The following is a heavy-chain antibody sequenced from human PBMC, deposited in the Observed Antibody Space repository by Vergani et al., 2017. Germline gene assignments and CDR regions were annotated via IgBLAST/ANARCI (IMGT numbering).Heavy chain of an antibody. CDR3: ARHAIRGCSGGSCYGPQSYYFDY. Sequence: QLQLQESGPGLVKPSETLSLTCTVSGGSISSSSYYWGWIRQPPGKGLEWIGSIYYSGSTYYNPSLKSRVTISVDTSKNQFSLKLSSVTAADTAVYYCARHAIRGCSGGSCYGPQSYYFDYWGQGTLVTVSS. V-gene: IGHV4-39*01. J-gene: IGHJ4*02. D-gene: IGHD2-15*01. CDR1: GGSISSSSYY. CDR2: IYYSGST.